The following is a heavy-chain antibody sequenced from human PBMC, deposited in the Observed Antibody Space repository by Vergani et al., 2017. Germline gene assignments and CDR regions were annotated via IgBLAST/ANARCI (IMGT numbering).Heavy chain of an antibody. V-gene: IGHV4-59*01. CDR3: VRDLRVYYGSGSYGWFDP. D-gene: IGHD3-10*01. Sequence: QVQLQESGPGLVKPSETLSLTCTVSGGSISSYYWSWIRQPPGKGLEWIGYIYYSGSTNYNPSLKSRVTISVDTSKNQFSLKLSSVTAADTAVYYCVRDLRVYYGSGSYGWFDPWGQGTLVTVSS. CDR1: GGSISSYY. J-gene: IGHJ5*02. CDR2: IYYSGST.